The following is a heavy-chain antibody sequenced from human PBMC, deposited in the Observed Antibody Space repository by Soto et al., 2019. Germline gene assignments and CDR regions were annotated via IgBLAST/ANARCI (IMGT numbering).Heavy chain of an antibody. CDR3: ASGRYSSSWYYLGD. Sequence: QVQLVQSGAEVKKPGASVKVSCKASGYTFTSYGISWVRQAPGQGLEWMGWMSAYNGNTNNAQKLQGRVTMTTTTSTSTANMDLRSLRSDDTDVYYYASGRYSSSWYYLGDWGQGTLVTVSS. CDR2: MSAYNGNT. CDR1: GYTFTSYG. V-gene: IGHV1-18*01. D-gene: IGHD6-13*01. J-gene: IGHJ4*02.